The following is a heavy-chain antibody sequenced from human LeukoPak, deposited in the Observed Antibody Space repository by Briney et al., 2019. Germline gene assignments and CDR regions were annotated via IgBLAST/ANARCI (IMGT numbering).Heavy chain of an antibody. CDR2: IYYSGST. D-gene: IGHD1-26*01. V-gene: IGHV4-59*08. Sequence: PSETLSLTCTVSGGSISNYYWSWIPEPPGEGLEWMGYIYYSGSTNYNPSLKSRVTISVDTSKNQFSLRLSSVTAADTAVYYSARLASGSYGPLTPFDYWGQGTLVTVSS. CDR1: GGSISNYY. J-gene: IGHJ4*02. CDR3: ARLASGSYGPLTPFDY.